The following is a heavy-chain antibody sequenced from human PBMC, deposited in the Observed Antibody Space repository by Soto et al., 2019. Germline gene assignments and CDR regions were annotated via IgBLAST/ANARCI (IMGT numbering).Heavy chain of an antibody. Sequence: QVQLQESGPGLVKPSGTLSLTCAVFGGSISNSNWWTWVRQPPGKGLGWIGEIFHSGSTNYNTSLRGRVTISVDKANNQFSLKLSSVTAADTAVYYCALRAIVGGAIWGQGTLVTVSS. V-gene: IGHV4-4*02. CDR1: GGSISNSNW. CDR3: ALRAIVGGAI. CDR2: IFHSGST. J-gene: IGHJ4*02. D-gene: IGHD1-26*01.